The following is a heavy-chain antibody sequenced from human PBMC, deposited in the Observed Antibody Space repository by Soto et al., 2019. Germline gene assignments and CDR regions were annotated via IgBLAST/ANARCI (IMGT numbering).Heavy chain of an antibody. V-gene: IGHV4-59*01. CDR2: IYYSGST. Sequence: SETLSLTCTVSGGSISSYYWSWIRQPPGKGLEWIGYIYYSGSTNYNPSLKSRVTMSVDTSKNQFSLKLNSVTAADTAVYYCARTYYDFWSGSHYFYMDVWGKGTTVTVSS. J-gene: IGHJ6*03. CDR1: GGSISSYY. D-gene: IGHD3-3*01. CDR3: ARTYYDFWSGSHYFYMDV.